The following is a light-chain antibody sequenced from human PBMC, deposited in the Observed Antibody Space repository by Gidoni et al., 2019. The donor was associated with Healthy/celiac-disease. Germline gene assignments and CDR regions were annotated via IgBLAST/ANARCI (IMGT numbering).Light chain of an antibody. CDR3: QQYGSSPFT. Sequence: IVLTKSPGTLSLSPGERATLSCRASQSVSSSYLAWYQQKPGQAPMLLIYGASSRATGIPDRFSGSGSGTDFTLTISRLEPEDFAVYYWQQYGSSPFTFGPGTKVDIK. CDR2: GAS. J-gene: IGKJ3*01. CDR1: QSVSSSY. V-gene: IGKV3-20*01.